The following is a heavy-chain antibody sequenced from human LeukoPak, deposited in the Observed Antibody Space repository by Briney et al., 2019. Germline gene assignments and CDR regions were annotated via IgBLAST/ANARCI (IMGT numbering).Heavy chain of an antibody. CDR1: GGSISSYY. Sequence: SETLSLTCTVSGGSISSYYWSWIRQPPGKGLEWIGYIYYSGSTNYNPTLKGRVTISVDTSKNQFSLKLSSVTAADTAVYYCARPGGVNDAFDIWGQGTMVTVSS. CDR3: ARPGGVNDAFDI. CDR2: IYYSGST. D-gene: IGHD3-3*01. V-gene: IGHV4-59*08. J-gene: IGHJ3*02.